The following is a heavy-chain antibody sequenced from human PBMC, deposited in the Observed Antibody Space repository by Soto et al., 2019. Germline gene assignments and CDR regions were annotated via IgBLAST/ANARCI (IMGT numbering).Heavy chain of an antibody. CDR1: GGSISSGDYY. D-gene: IGHD3-10*01. J-gene: IGHJ5*02. CDR2: IYYSGST. CDR3: AREGRITMLRGVISWFDP. Sequence: SETLSLTWTVSGGSISSGDYYWSWIRQPPGKGLEWVGYIYYSGSTYYNPSLKSRVTISVDTSKNQFSLKLSSVTAADTAVYYCAREGRITMLRGVISWFDPWGQGTLVTVSS. V-gene: IGHV4-30-4*01.